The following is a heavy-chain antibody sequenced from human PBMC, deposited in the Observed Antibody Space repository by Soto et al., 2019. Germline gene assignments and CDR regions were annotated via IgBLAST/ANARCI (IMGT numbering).Heavy chain of an antibody. V-gene: IGHV4-30-4*01. CDR2: AYYSGST. CDR1: GASINNNDYY. CDR3: ARMSYFYDKWYFDL. J-gene: IGHJ2*01. Sequence: SETLSLTCTVSGASINNNDYYWSWIRQTPGKGLEWIGYAYYSGSTDYIPSLKSRLSMSIDKSQNRFTLKLNSVTAADTATYYCARMSYFYDKWYFDLWGRGTLVTVSS. D-gene: IGHD3-22*01.